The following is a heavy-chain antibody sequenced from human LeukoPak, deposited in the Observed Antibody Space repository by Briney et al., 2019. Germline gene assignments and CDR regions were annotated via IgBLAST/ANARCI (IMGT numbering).Heavy chain of an antibody. J-gene: IGHJ3*02. CDR3: ARDRVSGSYPDAFDI. Sequence: PGRSLRLSCAASGFTFSSYGMHWVRQAPGKGLEWAAVIWYDGSNKYYADSVKGRFTISRDNSKNTLYLQMNSLRAEDTAVYYCARDRVSGSYPDAFDIWGQGTMVTVSS. V-gene: IGHV3-33*01. CDR2: IWYDGSNK. CDR1: GFTFSSYG. D-gene: IGHD1-26*01.